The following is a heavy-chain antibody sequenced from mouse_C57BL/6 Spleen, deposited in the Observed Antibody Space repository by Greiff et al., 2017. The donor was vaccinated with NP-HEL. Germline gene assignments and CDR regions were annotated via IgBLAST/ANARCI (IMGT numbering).Heavy chain of an antibody. CDR3: ARSRDYYGSFYYFDY. J-gene: IGHJ2*01. CDR2: IYPRSGNT. V-gene: IGHV1-81*01. Sequence: VQLQESGAELARPGASVKLSCKASGYTFTSYGISWVKQRTGQGLEWIGEIYPRSGNTYYNEKFKGKATLTADKSSRTAYMELRSLTSEDSAVYFCARSRDYYGSFYYFDYWGQGTTLTVSS. D-gene: IGHD1-1*01. CDR1: GYTFTSYG.